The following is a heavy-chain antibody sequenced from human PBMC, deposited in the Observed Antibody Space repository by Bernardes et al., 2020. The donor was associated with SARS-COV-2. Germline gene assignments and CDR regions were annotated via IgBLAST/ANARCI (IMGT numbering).Heavy chain of an antibody. J-gene: IGHJ4*02. Sequence: GGSLRLSCAASGFTFSSYAMSWVRQAPGKGLEWVSAISGSGGSTYYADSVKGRFTISRDNSKNTLYLQMNSLRAEDTAVYYCAKYQGETSSGYYQYYFDYWGQGTLVTVSS. CDR2: ISGSGGST. CDR1: GFTFSSYA. CDR3: AKYQGETSSGYYQYYFDY. D-gene: IGHD3-22*01. V-gene: IGHV3-23*01.